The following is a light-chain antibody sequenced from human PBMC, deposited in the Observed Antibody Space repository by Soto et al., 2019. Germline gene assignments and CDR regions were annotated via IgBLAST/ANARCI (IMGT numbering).Light chain of an antibody. V-gene: IGLV2-14*01. Sequence: QSALTQPASVSGSPGQSITISCTGTSSDIGTYNYVSWYQQHPGKAPKLMLYEVSNRPSGVSNRFFGSKSGNTASLTISGLQAEDEEAYYCNSYTTSSTLYVFGAGTKLTVL. CDR1: SSDIGTYNY. CDR2: EVS. J-gene: IGLJ1*01. CDR3: NSYTTSSTLYV.